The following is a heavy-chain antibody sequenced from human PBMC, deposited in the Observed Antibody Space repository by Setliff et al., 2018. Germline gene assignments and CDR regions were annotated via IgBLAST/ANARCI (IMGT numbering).Heavy chain of an antibody. D-gene: IGHD2-21*02. V-gene: IGHV3-33*08. CDR3: ARNWVTAQHYYYGMDV. CDR2: IWNDGSSK. Sequence: GGSLRLSCAASGFTFSSYAMHWVRQAPGKGLEWAALIWNDGSSKFYGDSVKGRFTISRDNSKNTLYLQMDSLRAEDTAVYYCARNWVTAQHYYYGMDVWGQGTTVTVSS. J-gene: IGHJ6*02. CDR1: GFTFSSYA.